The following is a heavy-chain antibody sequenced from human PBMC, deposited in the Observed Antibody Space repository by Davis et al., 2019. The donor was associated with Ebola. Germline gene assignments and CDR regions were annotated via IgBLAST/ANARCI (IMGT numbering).Heavy chain of an antibody. Sequence: ASVKVSCKASGYTFTSYAMHWVRQAPGQRLEWMGWINAGNGNTKYSQKFQGRVTITRDTSASTAYMELSSLRSEDTAVYYCARVVGTYYYDSSGSMDVWGKGTTVTVSS. CDR3: ARVVGTYYYDSSGSMDV. J-gene: IGHJ6*03. CDR1: GYTFTSYA. D-gene: IGHD3-22*01. CDR2: INAGNGNT. V-gene: IGHV1-3*01.